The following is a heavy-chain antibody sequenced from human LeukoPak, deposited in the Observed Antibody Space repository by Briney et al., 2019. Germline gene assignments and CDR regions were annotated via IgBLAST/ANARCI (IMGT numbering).Heavy chain of an antibody. CDR3: ASGRFGYSSSSDY. D-gene: IGHD6-6*01. V-gene: IGHV4-59*01. CDR2: IYYSGST. Sequence: PSETLSLTCTVSGGSISSYYWSWIRQPPGKGLEWIGYIYYSGSTNYNPSLKSRVTISVDTSKNQFPLKLSSVTAADTAMYYCASGRFGYSSSSDYWGQGTLVTVSS. J-gene: IGHJ4*02. CDR1: GGSISSYY.